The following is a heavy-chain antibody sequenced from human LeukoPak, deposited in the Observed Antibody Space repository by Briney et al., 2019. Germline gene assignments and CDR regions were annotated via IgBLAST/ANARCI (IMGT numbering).Heavy chain of an antibody. V-gene: IGHV1-46*01. J-gene: IGHJ4*02. Sequence: ASVKVSCKASGYTFTSYYMHWVRQAPGQGLEWMGIINPSGGSTSYAQKFQGRVTMTTDTSTSTAYMELRSLRSDDTAVYYCARATITIFGVVINFDYWGQGTLVTVSS. CDR3: ARATITIFGVVINFDY. CDR2: INPSGGST. CDR1: GYTFTSYY. D-gene: IGHD3-3*01.